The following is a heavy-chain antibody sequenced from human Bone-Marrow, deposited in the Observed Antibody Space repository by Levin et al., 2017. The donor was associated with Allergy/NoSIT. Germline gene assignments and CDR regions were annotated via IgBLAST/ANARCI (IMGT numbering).Heavy chain of an antibody. CDR1: GDSITSGGYC. CDR3: ARARAFFGVVRGMDV. Sequence: SQTLSLTCTVSGDSITSGGYCWSWIRHYPGKGLEWIGYISYSGNTHYNPSLKSRVTISIDTSKNQFSLKLTSVTAADTAVYYCARARAFFGVVRGMDVWGHGTTVTVAS. CDR2: ISYSGNT. J-gene: IGHJ6*02. D-gene: IGHD3-3*01. V-gene: IGHV4-31*03.